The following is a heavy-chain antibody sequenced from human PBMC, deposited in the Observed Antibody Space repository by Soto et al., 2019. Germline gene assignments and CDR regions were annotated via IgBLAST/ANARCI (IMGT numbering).Heavy chain of an antibody. D-gene: IGHD3-3*01. Sequence: ASVKVSCKASGYTFTVHYMHWVRQAPGQGLEWMGWINPNNGGTNYAQKFQGRVTMTRDTSISTAYMELSRLRSDDTAVYYCAREYYGPFDYWGQGTLVTVSS. J-gene: IGHJ4*02. V-gene: IGHV1-2*02. CDR2: INPNNGGT. CDR3: AREYYGPFDY. CDR1: GYTFTVHY.